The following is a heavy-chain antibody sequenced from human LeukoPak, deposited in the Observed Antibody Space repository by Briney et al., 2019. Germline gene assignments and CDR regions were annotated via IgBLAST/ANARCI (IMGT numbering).Heavy chain of an antibody. D-gene: IGHD5-24*01. J-gene: IGHJ3*02. CDR2: INHSGST. V-gene: IGHV4-34*01. CDR3: ASEMATINAFDI. Sequence: PSETLSLTCAVYGGSFSGYYWSWIRQPPGKGLEWIGEINHSGSTNYNPSLKSRVTISVDTPKNQFSLKLSSVTAADTAVYYCASEMATINAFDIWGQGTMVTVSS. CDR1: GGSFSGYY.